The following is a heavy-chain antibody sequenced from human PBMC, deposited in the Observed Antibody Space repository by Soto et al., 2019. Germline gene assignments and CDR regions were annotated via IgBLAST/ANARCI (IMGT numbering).Heavy chain of an antibody. D-gene: IGHD3-9*01. CDR1: GFTFSSYS. CDR2: ISSSSSTI. Sequence: EVQLVESGGGLVQPGGSLRLSCAASGFTFSSYSMNWVRQAPGKGLEWVSYISSSSSTIYYADSVKGRFTISRDNAKNSLYLQMNSLRAEDTAVYYCARDRSYYDILTREYYYYYGMDVWGLGTTVSVSS. CDR3: ARDRSYYDILTREYYYYYGMDV. V-gene: IGHV3-48*01. J-gene: IGHJ6*02.